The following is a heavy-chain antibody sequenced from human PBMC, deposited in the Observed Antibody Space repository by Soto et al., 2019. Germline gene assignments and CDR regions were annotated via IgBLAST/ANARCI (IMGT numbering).Heavy chain of an antibody. J-gene: IGHJ3*02. D-gene: IGHD3-10*01. V-gene: IGHV4-4*02. CDR1: W. Sequence: WYNWVRQPPGKGLEWIGEVHHTGASHYSPSLKSRVAISVDKSKNQFSLTLTSVTAADTAMYYCTKDYNGADAFDIWGQGAMVTVSS. CDR3: TKDYNGADAFDI. CDR2: VHHTGAS.